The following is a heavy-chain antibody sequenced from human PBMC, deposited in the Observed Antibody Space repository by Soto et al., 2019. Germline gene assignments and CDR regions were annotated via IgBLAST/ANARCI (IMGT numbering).Heavy chain of an antibody. CDR2: ISAYNGNT. CDR1: GYSFTTYG. Sequence: QVQLVQSGGEVKKPGASVKVSCKTSGYSFTTYGISWVRQAPGQGLEWMGWISAYNGNTNYAQKLQGRVTMTTDTSTRTAYMEPRSLRSDDTAVYYCAREGPATYYYYGMDVWGQGSTVTVSS. J-gene: IGHJ6*02. CDR3: AREGPATYYYYGMDV. V-gene: IGHV1-18*01.